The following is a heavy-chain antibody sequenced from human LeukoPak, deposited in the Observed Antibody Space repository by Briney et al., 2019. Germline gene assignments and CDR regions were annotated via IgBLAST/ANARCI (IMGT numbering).Heavy chain of an antibody. D-gene: IGHD3-22*01. V-gene: IGHV3-73*01. CDR1: GFTFSGSA. CDR2: IDKKDKGYATAT. Sequence: GGSLRLSCAASGFTFSGSAIHWVRQSSGKGLEWVGQIDKKDKGYATATAYAASVKGRFTISRDNSKNTLHLQMNSLRAEDTAVYYCARSLYSDSGGYYSDAFHVWGQGTMVTVSS. CDR3: ARSLYSDSGGYYSDAFHV. J-gene: IGHJ3*01.